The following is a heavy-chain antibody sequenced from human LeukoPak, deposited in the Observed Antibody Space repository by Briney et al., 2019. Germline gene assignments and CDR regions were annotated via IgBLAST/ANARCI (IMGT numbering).Heavy chain of an antibody. CDR2: IYNSATT. Sequence: SQTLSLTCSVSGDSLNRNLYHWTWIRQSPGEGLEWIGNIYNSATTYYKPSLRSRVTVSVDTLKNHFSLKLTSVTAADTAVYYCARRGFGTTMIRGVITYYYYGMDVWGQGTTVTVSS. V-gene: IGHV4-39*02. D-gene: IGHD3-10*01. J-gene: IGHJ6*02. CDR1: GDSLNRNLYH. CDR3: ARRGFGTTMIRGVITYYYYGMDV.